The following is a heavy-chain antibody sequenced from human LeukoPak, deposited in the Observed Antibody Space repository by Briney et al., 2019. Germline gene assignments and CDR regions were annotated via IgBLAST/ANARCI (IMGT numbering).Heavy chain of an antibody. Sequence: PSGTLSLTCAVSGGSISSSNWWSWVRQPPGKGLEWIGYIYYSGSTNYNPSLKSRVTISVDTSKNQFSLKLSSVTAADTAVYYCARGPFGAFDIWGQGTMVTVSS. CDR1: GGSISSSNW. J-gene: IGHJ3*02. CDR2: IYYSGST. D-gene: IGHD3-16*01. CDR3: ARGPFGAFDI. V-gene: IGHV4-4*02.